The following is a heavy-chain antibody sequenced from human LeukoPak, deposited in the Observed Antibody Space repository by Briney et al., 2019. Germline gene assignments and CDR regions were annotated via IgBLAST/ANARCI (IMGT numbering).Heavy chain of an antibody. CDR1: GGTLSRYG. J-gene: IGHJ1*01. V-gene: IGHV1-69*05. D-gene: IGHD3-16*02. Sequence: SVKVSCEASGGTLSRYGINWVRQAPGQGLEWMGRIIPTFGSTNYAQNFQSRVTITTDESTTTAYMEVTSLTSEDTAVYYCAGETLAPSGVKYFHHWGQGTLVTVSS. CDR2: IIPTFGST. CDR3: AGETLAPSGVKYFHH.